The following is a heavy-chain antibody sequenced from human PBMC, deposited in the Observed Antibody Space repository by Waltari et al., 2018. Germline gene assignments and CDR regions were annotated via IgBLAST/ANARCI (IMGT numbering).Heavy chain of an antibody. CDR3: ASPRDPYYYDSSDFDY. CDR2: ISYDGSNK. V-gene: IGHV3-30*01. Sequence: QVQLVESGGGVVQPGRSLRLSCAASGFTFSSYAMHWIRQAPGKGLEWVAVISYDGSNKNYADSVKGRFTISRDKSKNTLFLQMNSLRAEETAVYYCASPRDPYYYDSSDFDYWGQGILDTVSS. CDR1: GFTFSSYA. D-gene: IGHD3-22*01. J-gene: IGHJ4*02.